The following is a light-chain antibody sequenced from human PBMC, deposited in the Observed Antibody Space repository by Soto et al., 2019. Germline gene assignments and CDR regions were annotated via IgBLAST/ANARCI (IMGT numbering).Light chain of an antibody. CDR1: SSDVGGYNY. Sequence: QSVLTQPASVSGSPGQSITISCTGTSSDVGGYNYVSWYQQQPGKAPKLMIYDVSNRPSGVSNRVSGSKSGNTASLTISGLQAEDESYYYCSSYTSSSTLLFGGGTKLTVL. J-gene: IGLJ2*01. CDR2: DVS. CDR3: SSYTSSSTLL. V-gene: IGLV2-14*01.